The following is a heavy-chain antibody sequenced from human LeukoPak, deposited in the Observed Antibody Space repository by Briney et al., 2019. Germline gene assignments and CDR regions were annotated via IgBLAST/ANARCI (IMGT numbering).Heavy chain of an antibody. CDR3: ARHLTPYDSSGYYGY. CDR2: IYPVDSNT. CDR1: GYSFISYW. V-gene: IGHV5-51*01. Sequence: GESPKISCKVSGYSFISYWIGWVRQMPGKGLEWMGIIYPVDSNTRYSPSFQGQVAISADKSISTAYLQWSSLKASDTAMYYCARHLTPYDSSGYYGYWGQGTLVTVSS. J-gene: IGHJ4*02. D-gene: IGHD3-22*01.